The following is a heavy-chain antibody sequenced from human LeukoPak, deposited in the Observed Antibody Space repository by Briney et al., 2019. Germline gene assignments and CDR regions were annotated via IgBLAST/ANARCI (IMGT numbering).Heavy chain of an antibody. V-gene: IGHV3-33*08. CDR2: IWYDGSNK. CDR3: SKNGVVAPAPRYYYYYYMDV. D-gene: IGHD2-2*01. CDR1: GFTFSSYA. Sequence: AGGSLRLSCAASGFTFSSYAMSWVRQAPGKGLEWVAVIWYDGSNKYYADSVKGRFTISRDNSKNTLYLQMNSLRAEDTAVYYCSKNGVVAPAPRYYYYYYMDVWGKGTTVTVSS. J-gene: IGHJ6*03.